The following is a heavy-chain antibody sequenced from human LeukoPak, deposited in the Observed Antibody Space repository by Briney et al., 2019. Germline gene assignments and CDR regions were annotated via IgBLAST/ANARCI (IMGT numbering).Heavy chain of an antibody. Sequence: PGGSLRLSCAASGFTFSSYTMNWVRQAPGKGLEWASSISSSSYIYYADSVKGRFTISRDNAKNSLYLQMNSLRAEGTAVYYCARGYGDLGYWGQGTLVTVSS. J-gene: IGHJ4*02. V-gene: IGHV3-21*01. D-gene: IGHD4-17*01. CDR2: ISSSSYI. CDR1: GFTFSSYT. CDR3: ARGYGDLGY.